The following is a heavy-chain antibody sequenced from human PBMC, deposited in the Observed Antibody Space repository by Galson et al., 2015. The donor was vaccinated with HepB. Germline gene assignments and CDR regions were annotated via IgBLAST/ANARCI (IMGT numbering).Heavy chain of an antibody. Sequence: SLRLSCAASGFTFSSYGMHWVRQAPGKGLEWVAVIWYDGSNKYYADSVKGRFTISRDNSKNTLYLQMNSLRAEDTAVYYCARGPDSSSGGIWGQGTMVTVSS. D-gene: IGHD6-6*01. V-gene: IGHV3-33*01. J-gene: IGHJ3*02. CDR1: GFTFSSYG. CDR2: IWYDGSNK. CDR3: ARGPDSSSGGI.